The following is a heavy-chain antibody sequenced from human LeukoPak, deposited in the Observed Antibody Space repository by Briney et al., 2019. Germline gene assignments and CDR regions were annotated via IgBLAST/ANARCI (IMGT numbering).Heavy chain of an antibody. CDR1: GFTFSSYS. CDR3: ARGRFYRGSYYPVFDY. Sequence: PGGSLRLSCAASGFTFSSYSMNWVRQAPGKGLEWVSYISSSSSTIYYADSVKGRFTISRDNAKNSLYLQMNSLRAEDTAVYYCARGRFYRGSYYPVFDYWGQGTLVTVSS. V-gene: IGHV3-48*01. D-gene: IGHD1-26*01. J-gene: IGHJ4*02. CDR2: ISSSSSTI.